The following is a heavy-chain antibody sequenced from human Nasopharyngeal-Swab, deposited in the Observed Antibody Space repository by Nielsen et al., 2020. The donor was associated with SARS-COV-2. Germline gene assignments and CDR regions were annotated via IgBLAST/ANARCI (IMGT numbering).Heavy chain of an antibody. CDR2: IWYDGSNK. CDR3: ARDEAVAQLSYYGMDV. CDR1: GCTFSSYG. D-gene: IGHD6-19*01. V-gene: IGHV3-33*01. J-gene: IGHJ6*02. Sequence: GESLKISCAASGCTFSSYGMHWVRQAPGKGLEWVAGIWYDGSNKYYADSVKGRFTISRDNSKNTLYLQMNSLRAEDTAVYYCARDEAVAQLSYYGMDVWGQGTTVTVSS.